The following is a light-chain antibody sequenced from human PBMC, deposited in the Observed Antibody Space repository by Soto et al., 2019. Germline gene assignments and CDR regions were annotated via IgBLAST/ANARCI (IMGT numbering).Light chain of an antibody. CDR3: QERYSVPPT. J-gene: IGKJ4*02. Sequence: DIQMTQSPSSLSASVGDRATITCRASQTISTFLNWYQQKPGRAPKLLLYAASSLQSGIPSRFSGSGPGTDFNLTIRSLRPEDFATYYCQERYSVPPTFGGGTTVELK. V-gene: IGKV1-39*01. CDR1: QTISTF. CDR2: AAS.